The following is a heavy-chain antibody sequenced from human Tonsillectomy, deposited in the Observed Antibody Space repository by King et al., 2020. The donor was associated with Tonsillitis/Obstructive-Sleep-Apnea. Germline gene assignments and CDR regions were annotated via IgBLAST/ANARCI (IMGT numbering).Heavy chain of an antibody. CDR3: ARVTFGVVIIPAFDI. Sequence: VQLVESGGGLVQPGGSLRLSCAASGFTFSNYWMHWVRQAPGKGLVWVSRIDSDGSSTSYADSVKGRFTISRDNAKNLLYLQMNSLRAEDTAVYYCARVTFGVVIIPAFDIWGQGTMVTVSS. V-gene: IGHV3-74*01. CDR2: IDSDGSST. CDR1: GFTFSNYW. J-gene: IGHJ3*02. D-gene: IGHD3-3*01.